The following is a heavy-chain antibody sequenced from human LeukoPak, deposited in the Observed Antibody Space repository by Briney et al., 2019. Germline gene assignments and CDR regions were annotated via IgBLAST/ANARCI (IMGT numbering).Heavy chain of an antibody. CDR3: AKDRSTYSYGYADFDY. CDR1: GFSFSSYG. J-gene: IGHJ4*02. Sequence: GGSLRLSCAASGFSFSSYGMHWVRQAPGKGLEWVAFIRYDESNKYYAGSVKGRFTISRDNSRNTLYLQMNSLRAEDTAVYYCAKDRSTYSYGYADFDYWGQGTLVTVSS. D-gene: IGHD5-18*01. V-gene: IGHV3-30*02. CDR2: IRYDESNK.